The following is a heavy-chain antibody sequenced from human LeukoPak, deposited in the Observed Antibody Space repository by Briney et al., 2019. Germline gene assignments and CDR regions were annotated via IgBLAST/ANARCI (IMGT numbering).Heavy chain of an antibody. CDR1: GYTFTSYA. V-gene: IGHV1-3*01. D-gene: IGHD3-9*01. Sequence: ASVKVSCKASGYTFTSYAMHWVRQAPGQRLEWMGWINAGNGNTKYSQKFQGRVTITRDTSASTAYMELSSLRSEDTAVYYCARATYDILTGGGQDYWGQGTLVTVSS. CDR3: ARATYDILTGGGQDY. J-gene: IGHJ4*02. CDR2: INAGNGNT.